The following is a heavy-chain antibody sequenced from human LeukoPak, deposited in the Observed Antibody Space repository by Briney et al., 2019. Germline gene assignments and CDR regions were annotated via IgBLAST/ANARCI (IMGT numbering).Heavy chain of an antibody. CDR1: GFTFSDYY. D-gene: IGHD6-6*01. J-gene: IGHJ6*02. CDR3: ARDASLRYYYGMDV. V-gene: IGHV3-11*01. CDR2: ISSSGSTI. Sequence: GGSLRLSCAASGFTFSDYYMSWIRQASGKGLEWVSYISSSGSTIYYADSVKGRFTISRDNAKNSLYLHMNSLRAEDTAVYYCARDASLRYYYGMDVWGQGTTVTVSS.